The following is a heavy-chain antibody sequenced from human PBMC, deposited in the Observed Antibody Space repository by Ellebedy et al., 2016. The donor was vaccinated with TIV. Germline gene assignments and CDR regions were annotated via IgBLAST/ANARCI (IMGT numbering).Heavy chain of an antibody. J-gene: IGHJ4*02. V-gene: IGHV3-33*01. CDR3: ARDTQICTTSCLDY. CDR1: GFTFSTYV. CDR2: IWGDGSIK. Sequence: GESLKISCAASGFTFSTYVIHWVRQAQGKGLEWIAVIWGDGSIKDFADSVKGRFTISIHNSKNTLYLQMNSLRGEDTAVYYCARDTQICTTSCLDYWGKGTLVTVSS. D-gene: IGHD2-2*01.